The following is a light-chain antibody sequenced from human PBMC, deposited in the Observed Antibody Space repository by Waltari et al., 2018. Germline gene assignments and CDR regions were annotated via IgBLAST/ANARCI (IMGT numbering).Light chain of an antibody. CDR2: DVT. CDR1: SSDVGGYKY. J-gene: IGLJ2*01. Sequence: QSALTQPASVSGSPGQSITISCSGSSSDVGGYKYVAWYQQHPGKAPKLMIYDVTIRPSGVSNRFSGSKSGYTASLTISGLQADDEADYYCTSYTSTSTLVVFGGGTKLTVL. CDR3: TSYTSTSTLVV. V-gene: IGLV2-14*03.